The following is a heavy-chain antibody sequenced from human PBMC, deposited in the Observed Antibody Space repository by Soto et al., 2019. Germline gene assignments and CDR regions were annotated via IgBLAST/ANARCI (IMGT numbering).Heavy chain of an antibody. CDR2: ISGGGTFA. CDR1: GFTLSDYY. J-gene: IGHJ4*02. CDR3: ARGHTTVRRAYFDC. V-gene: IGHV3-11*04. D-gene: IGHD4-17*01. Sequence: GGSLRLSCEASGFTLSDYYMTWFRQAPGKGLEWVSYISGGGTFAVYADSLRGRVTISRDNAKSSVYLQITSLRADDSGVYYCARGHTTVRRAYFDCWGQGTVVTVSS.